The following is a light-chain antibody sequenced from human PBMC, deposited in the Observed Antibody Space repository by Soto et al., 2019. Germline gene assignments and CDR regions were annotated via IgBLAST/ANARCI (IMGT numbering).Light chain of an antibody. CDR2: GVS. V-gene: IGKV3-20*01. CDR3: QQYGASPIT. CDR1: QSLSRTY. J-gene: IGKJ5*01. Sequence: EIVLTQSPGTLSLSPGERATLSCRASQSLSRTYLAWYQQKPGQAPRLLISGVSKRAAGIPDRFSAGGSDTDFTLTISRVEPEDFALYFCQQYGASPITFGRGTRLDIK.